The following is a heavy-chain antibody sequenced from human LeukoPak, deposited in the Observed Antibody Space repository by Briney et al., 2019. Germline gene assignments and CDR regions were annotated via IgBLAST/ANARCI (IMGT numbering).Heavy chain of an antibody. V-gene: IGHV3-53*01. CDR2: ILTAGKT. Sequence: GGSLRPSCVGSGFTFSRYWLNWVRQAPGKGLEWVSVILTAGKTYYADSVKGRFTISRDDSKSMVYLQMNSLRTEDTAVYFCAREGYSSGWFRLWGQGTLVTVSS. J-gene: IGHJ4*02. D-gene: IGHD6-19*01. CDR1: GFTFSRYW. CDR3: AREGYSSGWFRL.